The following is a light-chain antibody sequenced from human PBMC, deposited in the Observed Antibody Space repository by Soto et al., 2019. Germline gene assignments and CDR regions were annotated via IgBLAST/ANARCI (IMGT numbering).Light chain of an antibody. CDR2: DAS. V-gene: IGKV1-5*01. CDR1: QGLNND. CDR3: QQYHKSSIN. Sequence: DIQMTQSPSTLSASVGDRVTITCRASQGLNNDLAWYQQKPGKAPNLLIYDASTLERGVTSRFSGTGSGTEFTRTISSLQPDDVASYYCQQYHKSSINLGQGTRLENK. J-gene: IGKJ5*01.